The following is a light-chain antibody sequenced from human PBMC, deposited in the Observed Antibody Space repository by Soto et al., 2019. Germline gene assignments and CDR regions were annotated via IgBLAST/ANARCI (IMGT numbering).Light chain of an antibody. Sequence: EIVMTQSPATLSVSPGERVTLSCRASQSVSSNLAWYQQKPGQAPRLLIYGASTRATGIPARFSGSGSGTVFTLTISSLQSEDFAVYYCQQYNNWPLGFGGGTKVEIK. J-gene: IGKJ4*01. V-gene: IGKV3-15*01. CDR3: QQYNNWPLG. CDR2: GAS. CDR1: QSVSSN.